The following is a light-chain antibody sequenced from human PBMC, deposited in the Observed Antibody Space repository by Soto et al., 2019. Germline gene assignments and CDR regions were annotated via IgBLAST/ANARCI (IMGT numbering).Light chain of an antibody. Sequence: EIVLTQSPATLSLSPGERATLSCGASQSASTNYLAWYQQKPGLAPRLLIYDASSRATGISDRFSGSGSGTDFTLTISRLEPEDFAVYYCQQYGRSHSFGGGTKVDIK. CDR2: DAS. CDR3: QQYGRSHS. J-gene: IGKJ4*01. CDR1: QSASTNY. V-gene: IGKV3D-20*01.